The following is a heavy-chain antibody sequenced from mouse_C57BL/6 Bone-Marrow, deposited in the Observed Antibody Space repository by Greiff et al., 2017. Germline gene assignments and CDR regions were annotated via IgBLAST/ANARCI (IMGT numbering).Heavy chain of an antibody. J-gene: IGHJ3*01. Sequence: VQLQQSGPELVKPGASVKISCKASGYSFTGYYMNWVKQSPEKSLEWIGEINPSTGGTTYNQKFKAKATLTVDKSSSTAYMQLKSLTSEDSAVYYCARREDWAWFAYWGQGTLVTVSA. D-gene: IGHD4-1*01. CDR1: GYSFTGYY. CDR3: ARREDWAWFAY. CDR2: INPSTGGT. V-gene: IGHV1-42*01.